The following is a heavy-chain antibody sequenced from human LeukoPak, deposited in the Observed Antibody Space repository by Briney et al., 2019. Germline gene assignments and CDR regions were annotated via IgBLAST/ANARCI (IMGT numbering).Heavy chain of an antibody. D-gene: IGHD2-8*01. CDR2: VFYTGNT. Sequence: SETLSLTCTVSGGSISTTAYYWGWIRQPPGKGLEWIGSVFYTGNTFYNPSLQSRVTLSVDTSKNQFSLKLNSVTAADTAVYYCARRGPVWVLGYYYYYMDVWGKGTTVTISS. CDR3: ARRGPVWVLGYYYYYMDV. V-gene: IGHV4-39*07. J-gene: IGHJ6*03. CDR1: GGSISTTAYY.